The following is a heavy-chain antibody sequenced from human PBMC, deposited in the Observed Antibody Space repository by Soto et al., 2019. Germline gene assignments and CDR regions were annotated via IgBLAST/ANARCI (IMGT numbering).Heavy chain of an antibody. CDR1: GRSISSGGYS. Sequence: SETLSLTCAISGRSISSGGYSWSWIRQPPGKGLEWIGYIYHSGSTYYNPSLKSRVTISVDRSKNQFSLKLSSVTAADTAVYSCARVSNSGSYPYWGQGTLVTVSS. J-gene: IGHJ4*02. D-gene: IGHD1-26*01. CDR3: ARVSNSGSYPY. CDR2: IYHSGST. V-gene: IGHV4-30-2*01.